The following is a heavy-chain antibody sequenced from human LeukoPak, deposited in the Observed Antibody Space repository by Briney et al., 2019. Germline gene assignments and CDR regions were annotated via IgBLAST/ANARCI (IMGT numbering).Heavy chain of an antibody. CDR3: ARDGYSYETGGDMDV. CDR1: GFPFSSYS. J-gene: IGHJ6*03. CDR2: ISSSRTT. D-gene: IGHD5-18*01. V-gene: IGHV3-48*01. Sequence: GGSLRLSCAASGFPFSSYSMNWVRQAPGEGLEWVSYISSSRTTSYADSVKGRFTISRDNAKNSLYLQMNSLRAEDTAVYYCARDGYSYETGGDMDVWGKGTTVTVSS.